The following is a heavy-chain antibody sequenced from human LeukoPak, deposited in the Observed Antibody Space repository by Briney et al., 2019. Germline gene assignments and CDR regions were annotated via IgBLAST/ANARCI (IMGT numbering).Heavy chain of an antibody. D-gene: IGHD3-22*01. J-gene: IGHJ5*02. V-gene: IGHV3-7*01. Sequence: PGGSLTLSCAASGFTFSSYWMSWVRQAPGQGLEWVANINQDARETNYVDSVKGRFIISRDNAKNSLYLQMNSLRAEDTAVYYCARAHTSGYYSINWFDPWGQGTLVTVSS. CDR1: GFTFSSYW. CDR3: ARAHTSGYYSINWFDP. CDR2: INQDARET.